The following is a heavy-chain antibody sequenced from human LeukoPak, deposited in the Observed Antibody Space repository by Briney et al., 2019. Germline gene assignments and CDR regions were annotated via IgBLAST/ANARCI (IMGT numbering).Heavy chain of an antibody. CDR1: GCSISSYY. J-gene: IGHJ6*03. CDR2: IYYSGST. Sequence: SETLSLTCTVSGCSISSYYWSWIRQPPGKGLEWIGYIYYSGSTNYDPSLKSRVTISVDTSKNQFYLKLSSVTAADTAVYYCARYGRYFDWGYYYYMDVWGKGTTVTISS. CDR3: ARYGRYFDWGYYYYMDV. D-gene: IGHD3-9*01. V-gene: IGHV4-59*01.